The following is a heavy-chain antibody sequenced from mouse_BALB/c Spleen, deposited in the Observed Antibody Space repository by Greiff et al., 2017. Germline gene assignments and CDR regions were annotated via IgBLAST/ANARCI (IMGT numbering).Heavy chain of an antibody. CDR2: INPSSGYT. CDR1: GYTFTSYT. J-gene: IGHJ4*01. Sequence: QVQLQQSAAELARPGASVKMSCKASGYTFTSYTMHWVKQRPGQGLEWIGYINPSSGYTEYNQKFKDKTTLTADKSSSTAYMQLSSLTSEDSAVYYCARCRRGVYYAMDYWGQGTSVTVSS. CDR3: ARCRRGVYYAMDY. V-gene: IGHV1-4*02.